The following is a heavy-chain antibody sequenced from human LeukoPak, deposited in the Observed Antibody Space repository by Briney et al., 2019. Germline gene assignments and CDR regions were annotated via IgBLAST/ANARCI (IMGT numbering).Heavy chain of an antibody. Sequence: GGSLRLSCAASGFTFDDYAMHWVRQAPGKGLEWVSGISWNSGSIGYADSVKGRFTISRDNAKNSLYLQMNSLRVEDTALYYCAKGTLTYSSSRYNPPLGYWGQGTLVTVSS. CDR1: GFTFDDYA. J-gene: IGHJ4*02. V-gene: IGHV3-9*01. CDR2: ISWNSGSI. CDR3: AKGTLTYSSSRYNPPLGY. D-gene: IGHD6-13*01.